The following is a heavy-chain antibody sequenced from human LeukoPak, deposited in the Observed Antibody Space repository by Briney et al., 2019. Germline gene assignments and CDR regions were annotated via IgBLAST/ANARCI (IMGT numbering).Heavy chain of an antibody. V-gene: IGHV3-21*04. CDR2: ISSSSSYI. J-gene: IGHJ4*02. Sequence: GGSLRLSCAASGFTFSSYSMNWVRQAPGKGLEWVSSISSSSSYIYYADSVKGRFTISRDNAKNSLYQQMNSLRAEDTAVYYCAKRIQSAMAMGYWGQGTLVTVSS. CDR1: GFTFSSYS. CDR3: AKRIQSAMAMGY. D-gene: IGHD5-18*01.